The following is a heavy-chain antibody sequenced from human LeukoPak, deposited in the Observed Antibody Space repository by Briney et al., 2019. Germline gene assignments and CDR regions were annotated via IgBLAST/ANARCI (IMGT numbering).Heavy chain of an antibody. J-gene: IGHJ4*02. CDR2: IYYSGST. CDR3: ARLSAASPAPDY. CDR1: GGSISSSGFF. V-gene: IGHV4-39*07. Sequence: KTSETLSLTCTVSGGSISSSGFFWGWIRQPPGKGLEWIGTIYYSGSTYDNPSLKSRVTTSVDTSKNQFSLKLCSVTAADTAVYYCARLSAASPAPDYWGQGTLVTVSS. D-gene: IGHD6-13*01.